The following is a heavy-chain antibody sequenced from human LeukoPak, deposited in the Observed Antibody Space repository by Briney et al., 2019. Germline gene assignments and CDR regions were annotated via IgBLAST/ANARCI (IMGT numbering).Heavy chain of an antibody. CDR1: GGSFSGYY. Sequence: SEPLSLTWAVYGGSFSGYYWSWIRQPPGKGLEGIGEINHSGSTNYNPSLKSRVTISVDTSKNQFSLKLSSVTAADTAVYYCARDRWLLRYYYGMDVWGQGTTVTVSS. CDR2: INHSGST. CDR3: ARDRWLLRYYYGMDV. D-gene: IGHD2-21*01. V-gene: IGHV4-34*01. J-gene: IGHJ6*02.